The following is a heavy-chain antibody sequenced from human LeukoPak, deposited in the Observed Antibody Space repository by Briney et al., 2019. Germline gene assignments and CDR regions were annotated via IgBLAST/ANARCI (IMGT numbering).Heavy chain of an antibody. D-gene: IGHD3-10*01. Sequence: GGSLRLSCAASGFTFSSYAMHWVRQAPGKGLEWVAVISYDGSNKYYADSVKGRFTISRDNSKNTLYLQVDSLRAEDTAVYYCRWFGESPLYYFDYWSQGTLVTVSS. CDR1: GFTFSSYA. V-gene: IGHV3-30-3*01. J-gene: IGHJ4*02. CDR2: ISYDGSNK. CDR3: RWFGESPLYYFDY.